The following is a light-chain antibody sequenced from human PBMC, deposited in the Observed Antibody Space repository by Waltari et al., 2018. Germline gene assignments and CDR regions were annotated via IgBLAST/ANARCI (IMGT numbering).Light chain of an antibody. CDR2: DDS. CDR1: NIAALS. Sequence: SYVLTQPPSVSVAPRKTAKIPRGGNNIAALSVHWYQQRPGRAPGVFIQDDSDRPSGIPERFSGSNSGNTATLTISGVEAGDEADYYCQVWHSSGGVFGGGTRLTVL. J-gene: IGLJ2*01. CDR3: QVWHSSGGV. V-gene: IGLV3-21*01.